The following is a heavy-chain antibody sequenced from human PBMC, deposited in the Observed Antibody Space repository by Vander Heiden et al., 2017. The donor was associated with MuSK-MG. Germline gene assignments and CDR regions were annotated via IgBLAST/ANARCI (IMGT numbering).Heavy chain of an antibody. D-gene: IGHD2-2*01. CDR2: IYYSGST. J-gene: IGHJ4*02. CDR1: GGSISSYY. CDR3: ARAPFYCSSTSGYSGDYFDY. V-gene: IGHV4-59*01. Sequence: QVQLQESGPGLVKPSETLSLTCTVSGGSISSYYWSWIRQPPGKGLEWIGYIYYSGSTNYNPSLKRRVTIAVDTSKNQFALKRSSVTAADTAVYYCARAPFYCSSTSGYSGDYFDYWGQGTLVTVSS.